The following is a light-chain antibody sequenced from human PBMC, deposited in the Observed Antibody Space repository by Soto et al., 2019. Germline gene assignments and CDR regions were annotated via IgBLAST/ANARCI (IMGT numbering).Light chain of an antibody. CDR3: LQDYNFPRT. V-gene: IGKV1-6*01. CDR1: QGISND. J-gene: IGKJ2*01. CDR2: VAS. Sequence: AIQMTQSPSSLSASVGDRVTITCRASQGISNDLAWYQQKPGKAPQRLMYVASTLHIGVPSRFSGSGSGTDFTLTISSLQPEDSATYYCLQDYNFPRTFGQGTKLEIK.